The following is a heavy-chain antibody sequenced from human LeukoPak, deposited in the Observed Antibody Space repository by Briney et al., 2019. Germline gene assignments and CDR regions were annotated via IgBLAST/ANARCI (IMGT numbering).Heavy chain of an antibody. CDR3: ARARRDGYNFYYYGMDV. D-gene: IGHD5-24*01. V-gene: IGHV4-59*01. J-gene: IGHJ6*02. CDR2: IYYSGST. Sequence: PSETLSLTCTVSGGSISSYYWSWIRQPPGKGLEWIGYIYYSGSTNYNPSLKGRVTISVDTSKNQFSLKLSSVTAADTAVYYCARARRDGYNFYYYGMDVWGQGTTVTVSS. CDR1: GGSISSYY.